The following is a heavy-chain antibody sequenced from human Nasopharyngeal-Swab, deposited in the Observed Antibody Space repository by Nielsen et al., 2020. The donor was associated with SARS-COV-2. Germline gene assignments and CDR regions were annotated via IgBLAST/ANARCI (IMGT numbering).Heavy chain of an antibody. V-gene: IGHV4-4*02. CDR2: MDHSGGS. D-gene: IGHD6-13*01. Sequence: SETLSLTCAVSGGSISRSDLWSWVRQPPGKGLEWIGEMDHSGGSDYNPSLRSRVTISADTSKNQFSLRLTSMTAADTAVYFCARRETASSWYFDSWGRGTLVTVSS. J-gene: IGHJ4*01. CDR3: ARRETASSWYFDS. CDR1: GGSISRSDL.